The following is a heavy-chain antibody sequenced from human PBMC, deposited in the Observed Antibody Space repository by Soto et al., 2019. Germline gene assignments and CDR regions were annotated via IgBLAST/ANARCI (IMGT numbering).Heavy chain of an antibody. CDR2: IYYSGST. Sequence: QVQLQESGPGLVKPSETLSLTCTVSGGSMSSYYWSWIRQPPGKGLEWIGYIYYSGSTNYNPSLKSRVTISVDTSKNQFSLNLSSVTAADTAVYYCARHPGVDDAFDIWGQGTMVTVSS. D-gene: IGHD2-8*01. V-gene: IGHV4-59*08. J-gene: IGHJ3*02. CDR1: GGSMSSYY. CDR3: ARHPGVDDAFDI.